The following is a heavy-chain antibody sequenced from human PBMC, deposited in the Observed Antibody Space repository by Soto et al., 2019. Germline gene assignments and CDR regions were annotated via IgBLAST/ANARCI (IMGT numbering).Heavy chain of an antibody. V-gene: IGHV1-18*01. CDR2: ISAYNGNT. D-gene: IGHD3-10*01. CDR1: GYTFTSYG. J-gene: IGHJ4*02. Sequence: GASVKVSCKASGYTFTSYGISWVRQAPGQGLEWMGWISAYNGNTNYAQKLQGRVTMTTDTSTSTAYMELRSLRSDDTAVYYCARALSYYYGSGSYSDLDYWGQGTPVTVSS. CDR3: ARALSYYYGSGSYSDLDY.